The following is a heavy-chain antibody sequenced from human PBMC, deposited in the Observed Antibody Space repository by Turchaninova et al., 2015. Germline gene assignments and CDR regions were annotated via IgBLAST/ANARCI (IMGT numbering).Heavy chain of an antibody. CDR2: IYLDDDK. CDR1: GFSLSPSGVG. CDR3: AHRRPNSCAWDTGVFDY. J-gene: IGHJ4*02. V-gene: IGHV2-5*02. Sequence: QITLKESGPTRVKPTQTLALTCNFSGFSLSPSGVGVAWIRQAPGKALEWLAFIYLDDDKRYSPSLKSRHTVTKDTSKNLVVLTMTNMDPVDTATYYCAHRRPNSCAWDTGVFDYWGQGTLVTVSS. D-gene: IGHD3-22*01.